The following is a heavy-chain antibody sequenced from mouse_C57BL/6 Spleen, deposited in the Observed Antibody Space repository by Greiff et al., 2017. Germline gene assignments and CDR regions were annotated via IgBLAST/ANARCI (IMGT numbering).Heavy chain of an antibody. V-gene: IGHV1-80*01. CDR2: IYPGDGDT. CDR1: GYAFSSYW. Sequence: QVQLQQSGAELVKPGASVKISCKASGYAFSSYWMNWVKQRPGKGLEWIGQIYPGDGDTNYNGKFKGKATLTADKSSSTAYMQLSSLTSEDSAVYFCARRRALTGPFDYWGQGTTLTVSS. J-gene: IGHJ2*01. D-gene: IGHD4-1*01. CDR3: ARRRALTGPFDY.